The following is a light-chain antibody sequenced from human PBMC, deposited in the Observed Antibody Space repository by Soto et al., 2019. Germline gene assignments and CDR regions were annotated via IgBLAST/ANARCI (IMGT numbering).Light chain of an antibody. J-gene: IGKJ1*01. Sequence: DVQMTQSPSTLSASVGDRVTITCRASQSISTYLNWYQQKPGKAPNLLIYAASSLHSGVPSRFSGSGSGTDFTLTISSLQPEELATFYCQQGYSTPPTFGQGTKVE. CDR1: QSISTY. CDR3: QQGYSTPPT. V-gene: IGKV1-39*01. CDR2: AAS.